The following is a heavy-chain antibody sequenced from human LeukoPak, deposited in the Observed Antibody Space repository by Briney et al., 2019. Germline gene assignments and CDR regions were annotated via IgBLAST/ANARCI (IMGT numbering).Heavy chain of an antibody. CDR3: ARGWSYEAFDI. V-gene: IGHV3-21*04. J-gene: IGHJ3*02. CDR2: ISPGDYTA. CDR1: GITFSSSS. Sequence: PGGSLRLSCLASGITFSSSSMSWVRQAPGKGLEWVSAISPGDYTAYYADSVKGRFTISRDNAKNSLYLQMNSLRAEDTAVYYCARGWSYEAFDIWGQGTMVTVSS. D-gene: IGHD1-26*01.